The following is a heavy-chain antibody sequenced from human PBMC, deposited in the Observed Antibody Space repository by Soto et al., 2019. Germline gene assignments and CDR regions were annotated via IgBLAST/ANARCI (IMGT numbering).Heavy chain of an antibody. D-gene: IGHD4-17*01. Sequence: GGSLRLSCAASGFTFSNLGMHRVLQAPGKGLEWVAVISYDGSNKYYADSVKGRFTISRDNSKSTLYLQMNSLRAEDTAVYYCAAPVTRVDAFDIWGQGTMVTVSS. V-gene: IGHV3-30*03. CDR1: GFTFSNLG. J-gene: IGHJ3*02. CDR3: AAPVTRVDAFDI. CDR2: ISYDGSNK.